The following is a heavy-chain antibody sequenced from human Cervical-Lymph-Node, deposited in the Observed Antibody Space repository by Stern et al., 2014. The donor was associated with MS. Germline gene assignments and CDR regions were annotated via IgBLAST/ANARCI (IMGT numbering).Heavy chain of an antibody. CDR1: GFMFNSHD. J-gene: IGHJ4*02. D-gene: IGHD6-19*01. CDR2: VSGSGGNT. CDR3: AKDALKYSSGYFDY. V-gene: IGHV3-23*04. Sequence: VQLEESGGGLVQPGGSLRLSCAASGFMFNSHDMSWVRQAPGKGLEWVSTVSGSGGNTYYADSVKGRFTISRDNSKNTLSLQMDSLRADDTAVYYCAKDALKYSSGYFDYWGQGTLVTVSS.